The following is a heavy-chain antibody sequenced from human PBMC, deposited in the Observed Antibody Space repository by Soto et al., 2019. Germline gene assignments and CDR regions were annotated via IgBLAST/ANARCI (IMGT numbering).Heavy chain of an antibody. CDR1: GFTFSDYY. D-gene: IGHD3-10*01. J-gene: IGHJ4*02. V-gene: IGHV3-11*01. CDR2: ISSSGSTI. Sequence: QVQLVESGGGLVKPGGSLRLSCAASGFTFSDYYMSWIRQAPGKGLEWVSYISSSGSTIYYADAVKGRFTISRDNDKKSLYWQMNWLRAEDTAVYYCARDRYYYGSGSYRDFDYWGQGTLVTVSS. CDR3: ARDRYYYGSGSYRDFDY.